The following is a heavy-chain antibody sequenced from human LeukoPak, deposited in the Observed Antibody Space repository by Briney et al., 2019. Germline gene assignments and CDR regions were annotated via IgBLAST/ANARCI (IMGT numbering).Heavy chain of an antibody. CDR3: AKDFDGDYGMDV. CDR2: ISWNSGSI. Sequence: GGSLRLSCAASGFTFDDYAMPWVRQAPGKGLEWVSGISWNSGSIGYADSVKGRFTISRDNAKNSLYLQMNSLRAEDTAVYYCAKDFDGDYGMDVWGKGTTVTVSS. D-gene: IGHD3-9*01. V-gene: IGHV3-9*01. CDR1: GFTFDDYA. J-gene: IGHJ6*04.